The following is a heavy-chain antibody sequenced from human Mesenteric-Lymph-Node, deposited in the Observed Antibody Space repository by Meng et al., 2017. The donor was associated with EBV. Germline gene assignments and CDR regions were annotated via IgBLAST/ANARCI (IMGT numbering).Heavy chain of an antibody. V-gene: IGHV4-4*03. J-gene: IGHJ4*02. CDR1: GGEFRSSSW. Sequence: QGELREAAQGLVNPPGTLSLPCSAAGGEFRSSSWWSWVRQPPGKGLEWLGEIYHSSGTTNYNPSLKSRVTISLDKSKNQFSLNLSSVTAADTAVYYCARLPPTTGYGTARSYWGQGTLVTVSS. CDR2: IYHSSGTT. D-gene: IGHD6-13*01. CDR3: ARLPPTTGYGTARSY.